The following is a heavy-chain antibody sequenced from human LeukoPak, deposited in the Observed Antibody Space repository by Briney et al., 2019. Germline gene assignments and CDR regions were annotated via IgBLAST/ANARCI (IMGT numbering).Heavy chain of an antibody. D-gene: IGHD4-17*01. Sequence: ASVKVSCKASGYTFTGYYMHWVRQAPGQGLEWMGWINPNSGGTNYAQKFQGRVTMTRDTSISTAYMELSRLRSDDTAVYYCARDLTTTSAFDIWGQGTMVTVSS. CDR3: ARDLTTTSAFDI. CDR2: INPNSGGT. CDR1: GYTFTGYY. J-gene: IGHJ3*02. V-gene: IGHV1-2*02.